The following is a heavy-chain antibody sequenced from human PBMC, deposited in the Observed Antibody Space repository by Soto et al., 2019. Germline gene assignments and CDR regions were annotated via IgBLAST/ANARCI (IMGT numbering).Heavy chain of an antibody. CDR1: AHAFANYY. Sequence: ASVKVSCKASAHAFANYYIHWVRQAPGEGLAWMGIINPDGGRTTYAQKFQGRVTMTRDTSTSTVYMELSTLSSEDTAVYFCAGDPGVGAIPTYGMDVWGQGTTVTVSS. V-gene: IGHV1-46*03. CDR2: INPDGGRT. J-gene: IGHJ6*02. D-gene: IGHD1-26*01. CDR3: AGDPGVGAIPTYGMDV.